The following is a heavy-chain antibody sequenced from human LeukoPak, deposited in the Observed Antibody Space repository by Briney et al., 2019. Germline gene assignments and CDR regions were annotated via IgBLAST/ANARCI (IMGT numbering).Heavy chain of an antibody. Sequence: ASVEVSCKVSGYTLTELSMHWVRQAPGKGLEWMGGFDPEDGETIYAQKFEGRVTMTEDTSTDTTYMELSSLRSEDTAVYYCATCAGPAGGLDYWGQGTLVTVSS. CDR3: ATCAGPAGGLDY. CDR1: GYTLTELS. V-gene: IGHV1-24*01. CDR2: FDPEDGET. D-gene: IGHD1-1*01. J-gene: IGHJ4*02.